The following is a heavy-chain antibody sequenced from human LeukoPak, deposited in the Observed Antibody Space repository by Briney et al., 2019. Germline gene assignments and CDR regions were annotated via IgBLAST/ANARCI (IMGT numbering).Heavy chain of an antibody. CDR1: GYTFTGYY. J-gene: IGHJ4*02. D-gene: IGHD2-2*01. V-gene: IGHV1-2*02. CDR3: ARDLTPSVGVPPAPSH. Sequence: GASVKVSCKASGYTFTGYYMHWVRQAPGQGLEWMGWINPNSGGTNYAQKLQGRVTLTTDTSTSTAYMELRSLRSDDTAVYYCARDLTPSVGVPPAPSHWGQGTLVIVSS. CDR2: INPNSGGT.